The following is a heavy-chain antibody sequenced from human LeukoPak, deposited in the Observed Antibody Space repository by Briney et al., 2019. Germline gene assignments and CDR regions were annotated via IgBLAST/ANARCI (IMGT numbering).Heavy chain of an antibody. J-gene: IGHJ4*02. V-gene: IGHV4-34*01. CDR2: IDHSGST. Sequence: SDTLSLTCAVYGGSFSGYYWIRIRQPPGTGLEWIGEIDHSGSTNYNSYLKGRVTISVDTSKNHFSLKLISVTAAAAAVYDWARCRHVLRCYDWLLWDYWGQGTLVTVSS. D-gene: IGHD3-9*01. CDR3: ARCRHVLRCYDWLLWDY. CDR1: GGSFSGYY.